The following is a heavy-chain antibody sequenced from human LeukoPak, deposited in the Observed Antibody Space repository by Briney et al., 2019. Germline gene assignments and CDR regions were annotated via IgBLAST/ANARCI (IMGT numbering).Heavy chain of an antibody. D-gene: IGHD3-22*01. V-gene: IGHV3-23*01. CDR3: AKDRPNYYGSNGHYYRRDGDY. CDR1: GFTFSIYA. J-gene: IGHJ4*02. CDR2: ITSSCDGT. Sequence: GGSLRLSCAASGFTFSIYAMSWVRQAPGKGLQWVSSITSSCDGTYYADSVKGRFTISRDNSENMLYRQMNSLRVEDTAVYFCAKDRPNYYGSNGHYYRRDGDYWGQGTLVTVSS.